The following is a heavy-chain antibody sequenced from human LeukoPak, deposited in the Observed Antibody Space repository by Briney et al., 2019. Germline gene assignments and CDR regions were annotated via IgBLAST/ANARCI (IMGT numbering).Heavy chain of an antibody. D-gene: IGHD3-10*01. CDR1: RFTFSSYW. Sequence: PGGSLRLSCAASRFTFSSYWMSWVRQAPGKGLEWVANIKQDGSAKYYVDSVKGRFTISRDNAKNSLYLQMNSLRAEDTAVYYCAKDGLWFGDGPYYVDYWGQGTLVTVSS. J-gene: IGHJ4*02. CDR2: IKQDGSAK. V-gene: IGHV3-7*01. CDR3: AKDGLWFGDGPYYVDY.